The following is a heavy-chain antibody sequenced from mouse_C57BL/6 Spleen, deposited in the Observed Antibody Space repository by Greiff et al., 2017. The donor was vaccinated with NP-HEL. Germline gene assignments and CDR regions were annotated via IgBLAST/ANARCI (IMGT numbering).Heavy chain of an antibody. CDR1: GYSFTGYY. J-gene: IGHJ3*01. Sequence: VQLQQSGPELVKPGASVKISCKASGYSFTGYYMNWVKQSPEKSLEWIGEINPSTGGTTYNQKFKAKATVTVDKSSSTAYMQLKSLTSEDSAVYYCAKGNYPAWFAYWGQGTLVTVSA. D-gene: IGHD2-1*01. CDR3: AKGNYPAWFAY. V-gene: IGHV1-42*01. CDR2: INPSTGGT.